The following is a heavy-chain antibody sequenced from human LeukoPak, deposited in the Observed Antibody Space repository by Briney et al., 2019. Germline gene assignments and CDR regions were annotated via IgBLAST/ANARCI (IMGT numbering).Heavy chain of an antibody. CDR2: MYIAGGT. D-gene: IGHD3-10*01. J-gene: IGHJ4*02. CDR3: ARTEVRGLMPFDF. CDR1: GFTFSSAW. Sequence: GGSLRLSCAASGFTFSSAWMSWVRQAPGKGLEWVSLMYIAGGTYYADSVKGRFTISRDNYKNTLYLQMNSLRVEDTAVYYCARTEVRGLMPFDFWGQGALVTVSS. V-gene: IGHV3-66*01.